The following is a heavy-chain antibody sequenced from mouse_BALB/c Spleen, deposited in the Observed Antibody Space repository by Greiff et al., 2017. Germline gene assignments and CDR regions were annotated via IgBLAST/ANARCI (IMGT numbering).Heavy chain of an antibody. CDR3: ARGGSNSYLDV. CDR2: INTNNGGT. V-gene: IGHV1-18*01. Sequence: EVKLMESGPELVKPGASVKIPCKASGYTFTDYNMDWVKQSHGKSLEWIGDINTNNGGTIYNQKFKGKGTLTVDNSSSTAYMELRSLTSEDTAVYCCARGGSNSYLDVWGAGTTVTVSS. D-gene: IGHD1-1*02. J-gene: IGHJ1*01. CDR1: GYTFTDYN.